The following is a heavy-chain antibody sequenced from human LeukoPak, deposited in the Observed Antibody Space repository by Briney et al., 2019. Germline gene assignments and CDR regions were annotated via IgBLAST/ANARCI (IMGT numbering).Heavy chain of an antibody. J-gene: IGHJ4*02. V-gene: IGHV3-74*01. D-gene: IGHD4-23*01. Sequence: GGSLRLSCAASGFTFSSYWMNWVRQAPGKGLVWVSRIASDGSSTTYADSVKGRFSISRDNAKNTLYLQMNSLRVEDTAAYYCARGRPHGNDYWGQGTLVTVSS. CDR1: GFTFSSYW. CDR2: IASDGSST. CDR3: ARGRPHGNDY.